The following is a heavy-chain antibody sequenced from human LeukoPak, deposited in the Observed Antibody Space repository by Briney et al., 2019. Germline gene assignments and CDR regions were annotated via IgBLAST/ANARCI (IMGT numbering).Heavy chain of an antibody. CDR2: ISSSGSTI. CDR3: AELGITMIGGV. Sequence: GGSLRLSCAASGFTFSTCYMNWVRQAPGKGLEWVSYISSSGSTIYYADSVKGRFTISRDNAKNSLYLQMNSLRAEDTAVYYCAELGITMIGGVWGKGTTVTISS. CDR1: GFTFSTCY. J-gene: IGHJ6*04. V-gene: IGHV3-48*03. D-gene: IGHD3-10*02.